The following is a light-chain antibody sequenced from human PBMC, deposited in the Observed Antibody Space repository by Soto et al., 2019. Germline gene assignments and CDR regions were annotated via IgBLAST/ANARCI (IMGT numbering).Light chain of an antibody. J-gene: IGKJ5*01. CDR3: QQANSFPIT. V-gene: IGKV1-12*01. CDR2: DAS. Sequence: DIQMTQSPSSVSASVGDRVTITCRASQDISRWLAWYQQKPGKAPKLLIHDASNLQTGVPSRFSGSGSVTDFTLTISSLQPEDFATYYCQQANSFPITFGQGTRLEIK. CDR1: QDISRW.